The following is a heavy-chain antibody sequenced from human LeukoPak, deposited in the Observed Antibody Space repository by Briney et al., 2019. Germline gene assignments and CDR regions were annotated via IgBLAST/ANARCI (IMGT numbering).Heavy chain of an antibody. J-gene: IGHJ4*02. CDR2: IYYSGST. D-gene: IGHD5-24*01. Sequence: PSETLSLTCTVSGGSISSSSYYWGWIRQPPGKGLEWIGSIYYSGSTYYNPSLKSRVTISVDTSKNQFSLKLSSVTAADTAVYYCARVSTTGGYNRWGQGTLVTVSS. CDR3: ARVSTTGGYNR. CDR1: GGSISSSSYY. V-gene: IGHV4-39*07.